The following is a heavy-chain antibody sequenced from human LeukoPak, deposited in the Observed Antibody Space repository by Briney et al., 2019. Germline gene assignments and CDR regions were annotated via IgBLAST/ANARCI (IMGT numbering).Heavy chain of an antibody. J-gene: IGHJ4*02. Sequence: GGSLRLSCAASGFTFSNYWMSWVRQAPGKGLEWVAHIKRDGSEKYYVDSVKGRFTISRDNAKNSLFLQMNSLRAEDTAMYYCARGHGGDAWGDYFNCWGQGSLVTVSS. D-gene: IGHD2-21*01. V-gene: IGHV3-7*01. CDR3: ARGHGGDAWGDYFNC. CDR2: IKRDGSEK. CDR1: GFTFSNYW.